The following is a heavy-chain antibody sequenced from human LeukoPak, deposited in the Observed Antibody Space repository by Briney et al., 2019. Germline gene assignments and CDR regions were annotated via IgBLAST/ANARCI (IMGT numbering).Heavy chain of an antibody. D-gene: IGHD2-15*01. Sequence: SVKVSCKASGGTFSSYAISWVPQAPGQGLEWMGGIIPIFGTANYAQKFQGRVTITTDESTSTAYMELSSLRSEDTAVYYCARDHGGAYYYYYYMDVWGKGTTVTVSS. CDR1: GGTFSSYA. J-gene: IGHJ6*03. V-gene: IGHV1-69*05. CDR2: IIPIFGTA. CDR3: ARDHGGAYYYYYYMDV.